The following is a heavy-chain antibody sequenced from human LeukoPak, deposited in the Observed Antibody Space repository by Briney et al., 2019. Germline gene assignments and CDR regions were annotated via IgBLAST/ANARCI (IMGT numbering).Heavy chain of an antibody. J-gene: IGHJ4*02. CDR1: GFTFSSYD. CDR2: IRYDGSNK. Sequence: GGSLRLSCAASGFTFSSYDMHWVRQAPGKGLEWVAFIRYDGSNKYYADSVKGRFTISRDNSKNTLYLQMNSLRAEDTAVYYCAKGSRFLEWLSPPFDYWGQGTLVTVSS. D-gene: IGHD3-3*01. CDR3: AKGSRFLEWLSPPFDY. V-gene: IGHV3-30*02.